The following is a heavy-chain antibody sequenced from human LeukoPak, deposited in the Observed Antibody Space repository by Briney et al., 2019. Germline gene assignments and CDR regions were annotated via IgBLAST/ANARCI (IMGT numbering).Heavy chain of an antibody. CDR2: INPNSGGT. Sequence: GASVKVSCKASGYTFTGYYMHWVRQAPGQGLEWMGRINPNSGGTNYAQKFQGRVTMTRDTSISTAYMELSRLRSDDTAVYYCARVSHTKKREGYCSGGSCGYYYYMDVWDKGTTVTVSS. J-gene: IGHJ6*03. CDR3: ARVSHTKKREGYCSGGSCGYYYYMDV. V-gene: IGHV1-2*06. D-gene: IGHD2-15*01. CDR1: GYTFTGYY.